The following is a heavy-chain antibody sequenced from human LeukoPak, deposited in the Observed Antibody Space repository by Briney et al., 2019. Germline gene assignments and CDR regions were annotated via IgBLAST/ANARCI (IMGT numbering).Heavy chain of an antibody. CDR2: ITPMFGTS. D-gene: IGHD1-14*01. CDR3: ARDSSEFRSLLFH. Sequence: SVKVSCKASGGTFSRHTISWVRQSPGQGLEGMGGITPMFGTSNYAQKFRGRVTITADESTSTAYVELSSLRSEDTAVYYCARDSSEFRSLLFHWGQGTLVTVSS. CDR1: GGTFSRHT. V-gene: IGHV1-69*13. J-gene: IGHJ1*01.